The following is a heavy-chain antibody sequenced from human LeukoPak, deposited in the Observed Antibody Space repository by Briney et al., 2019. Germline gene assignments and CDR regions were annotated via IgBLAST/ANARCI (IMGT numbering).Heavy chain of an antibody. CDR2: ISWNSGSI. CDR1: GFTFDDYA. CDR3: AREGDTGIAAAGTPNWFDP. Sequence: GGSLRLSCAASGFTFDDYAMHWVRHAPGKGLEWVSGISWNSGSIGYADSVKGRFTISRDNSKNTLYLQMNSLRAEDTAVYYCAREGDTGIAAAGTPNWFDPWGQGTLVTVSS. D-gene: IGHD6-13*01. V-gene: IGHV3-9*01. J-gene: IGHJ5*02.